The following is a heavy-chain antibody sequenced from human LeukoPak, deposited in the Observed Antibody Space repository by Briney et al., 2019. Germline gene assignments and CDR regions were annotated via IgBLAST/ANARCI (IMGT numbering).Heavy chain of an antibody. D-gene: IGHD3-16*01. CDR2: INSDGTGT. Sequence: GGSLRLSCAASGFTFSSNYITWIRQAPGKGLVWVSRINSDGTGTNYADSVKGRFTISRDNAKNTLYLQMNSLGAEDTAVYYCTRGAVGALFNWFDSWGQGTLVTVSS. V-gene: IGHV3-74*01. J-gene: IGHJ5*01. CDR1: GFTFSSNY. CDR3: TRGAVGALFNWFDS.